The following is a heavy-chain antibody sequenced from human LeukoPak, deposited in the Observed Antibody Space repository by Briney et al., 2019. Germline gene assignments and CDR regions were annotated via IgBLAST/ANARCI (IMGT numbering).Heavy chain of an antibody. CDR1: GHPINSAYY. Sequence: PSETLSLTCAVSGHPINSAYYWVWIRQPPGKGLEWIGYIYYGGSTNYNPSLKSRVTISVDTSKNQFSLKLSSVTAADTAVYYCAREKAELDPYFDYWGQGTLVTVSS. J-gene: IGHJ4*02. CDR2: IYYGGST. CDR3: AREKAELDPYFDY. D-gene: IGHD1-7*01. V-gene: IGHV4-61*01.